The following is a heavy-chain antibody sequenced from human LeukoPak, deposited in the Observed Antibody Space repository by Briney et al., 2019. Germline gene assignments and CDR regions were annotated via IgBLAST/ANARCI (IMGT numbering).Heavy chain of an antibody. D-gene: IGHD3-9*01. CDR1: GYTFTSYY. J-gene: IGHJ4*02. Sequence: GASVKVSCKASGYTFTSYYLHWVRQAPGQGLEWMGIINPSGGSTSYAQKFQGRVTITRDTSTTTVYMELSSLRSEDTAVYYCARCGEPSYEILTGYSRFDYWGQGTLVTVSS. CDR2: INPSGGST. CDR3: ARCGEPSYEILTGYSRFDY. V-gene: IGHV1-46*01.